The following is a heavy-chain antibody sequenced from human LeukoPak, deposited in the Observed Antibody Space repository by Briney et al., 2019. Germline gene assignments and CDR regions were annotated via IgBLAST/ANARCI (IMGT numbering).Heavy chain of an antibody. V-gene: IGHV4-34*01. J-gene: IGHJ4*02. Sequence: SETLSLTCAVYGGSFSGYYWSWIRQPPGKGLEWIGEITHSGSTNYNPSLKSRVTISVDTSKNQFSLKLSSVTAADTAVYYCARAEPPSIFGVVIIRFPFDYWGQGTLVTVSS. D-gene: IGHD3-3*01. CDR2: ITHSGST. CDR3: ARAEPPSIFGVVIIRFPFDY. CDR1: GGSFSGYY.